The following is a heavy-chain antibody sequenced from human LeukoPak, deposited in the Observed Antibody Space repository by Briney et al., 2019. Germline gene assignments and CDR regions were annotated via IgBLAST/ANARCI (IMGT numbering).Heavy chain of an antibody. J-gene: IGHJ6*02. Sequence: SETLSLTCTGGSISPYYWSWIRQSPGQGLEGIAQIHYTGGATYNPSLKSRVTISVNTSNNHWSLRLSSVTAADTAVYYCTRHAQTYYYGMDVWGQGTTVTVSS. CDR3: TRHAQTYYYGMDV. V-gene: IGHV4-59*08. CDR2: IHYTGGA. CDR1: GSISPYY.